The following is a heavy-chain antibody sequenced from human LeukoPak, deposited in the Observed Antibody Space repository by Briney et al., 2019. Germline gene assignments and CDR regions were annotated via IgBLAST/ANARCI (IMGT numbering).Heavy chain of an antibody. Sequence: GESLRLSCAASGFTFSSYAMSWVRQAPGKGLEWVSGITSNSGRTYYADSVKGQFTNSRDNSKNTLYLQMNSLRAEDTAVYYCAKDLLVGASLVGVFNVWGQGTVVTVSS. CDR3: AKDLLVGASLVGVFNV. D-gene: IGHD1-26*01. CDR2: ITSNSGRT. J-gene: IGHJ3*01. V-gene: IGHV3-23*01. CDR1: GFTFSSYA.